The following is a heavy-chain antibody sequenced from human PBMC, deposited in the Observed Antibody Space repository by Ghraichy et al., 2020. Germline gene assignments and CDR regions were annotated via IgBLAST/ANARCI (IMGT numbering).Heavy chain of an antibody. V-gene: IGHV3-23*01. D-gene: IGHD6-6*01. Sequence: GGSLRLSCAASGFTFNTYAMSWVRQAPGKGLEWVSAISGSGGSTYYADSVKGRFTISRDNSKNTLYLQMNSLRAEDTAVYYCANYGQVVRLGTDYWGQGTLVTVSS. CDR2: ISGSGGST. CDR3: ANYGQVVRLGTDY. J-gene: IGHJ4*02. CDR1: GFTFNTYA.